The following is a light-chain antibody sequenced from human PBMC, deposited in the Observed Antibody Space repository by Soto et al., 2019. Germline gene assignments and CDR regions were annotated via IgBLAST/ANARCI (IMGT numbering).Light chain of an antibody. CDR1: SSDVGGYNS. CDR3: SSYAGSNNFVL. CDR2: DVT. V-gene: IGLV2-8*01. Sequence: QSALTQPTSASGSPGQSVTISCTGTSSDVGGYNSVSWYQQHPGKAPKLMIYDVTKRPTGVPDRFSGSKSGNTASLTVSGLQAEDEADYYCSSYAGSNNFVLFGGGTKLTVL. J-gene: IGLJ2*01.